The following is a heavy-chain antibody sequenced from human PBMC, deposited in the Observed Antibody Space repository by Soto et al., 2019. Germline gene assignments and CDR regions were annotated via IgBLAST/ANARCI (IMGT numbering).Heavy chain of an antibody. Sequence: QVQLVESGGDVVQPGRSLRLSCAASGFIFSGYAMHWVRQAPGKGLEWVAVISYDGNTKYYADSVKGRFTVSRDNSKNTLYVQMNNLSAEDTAMYYCAKETSAYEIDYWGQGTLVNVSS. CDR1: GFIFSGYA. CDR2: ISYDGNTK. J-gene: IGHJ4*02. D-gene: IGHD5-12*01. CDR3: AKETSAYEIDY. V-gene: IGHV3-30-3*01.